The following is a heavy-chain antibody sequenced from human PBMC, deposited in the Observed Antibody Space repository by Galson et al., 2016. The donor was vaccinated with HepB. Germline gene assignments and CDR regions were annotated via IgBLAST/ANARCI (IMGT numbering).Heavy chain of an antibody. V-gene: IGHV3-48*04. D-gene: IGHD4-11*01. Sequence: SLRLSCAASGFTFSDYKMNWVRQAPGKALEWVSYISTTSSAIYYADSVKGRFSISRDNSKNTLYLQMNSLRAEDTAVYYCVRDKVTPGTNWFDPWGQGTLVTVSS. CDR1: GFTFSDYK. CDR3: VRDKVTPGTNWFDP. J-gene: IGHJ5*02. CDR2: ISTTSSAI.